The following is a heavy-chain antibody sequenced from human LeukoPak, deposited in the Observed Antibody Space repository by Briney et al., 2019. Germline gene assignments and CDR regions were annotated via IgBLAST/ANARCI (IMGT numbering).Heavy chain of an antibody. CDR3: AVSFGGYDAAFY. V-gene: IGHV4-38-2*02. CDR1: GYSITNGYY. CDR2: VYHSGRA. Sequence: SETLSLTCSIYGYSITNGYYWGWIRQAPGQGLQWIGSVYHSGRANYNPSFKSRATISADTSKNQFSLKLRSVTAPDTAVYYCAVSFGGYDAAFYWGQGTRVTVSS. J-gene: IGHJ4*02. D-gene: IGHD3-3*01.